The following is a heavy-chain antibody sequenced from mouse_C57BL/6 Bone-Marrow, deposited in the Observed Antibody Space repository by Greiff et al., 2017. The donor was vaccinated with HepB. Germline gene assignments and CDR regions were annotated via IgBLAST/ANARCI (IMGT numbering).Heavy chain of an antibody. CDR3: AGLGAY. J-gene: IGHJ3*01. D-gene: IGHD2-2*01. V-gene: IGHV1-26*01. Sequence: VQLQQSGPELVKPGASVKISCKASGYTFTDYYMNWVKQSHGKSLEWIGDINPNNGGTSYNQKFKGKATLTVDKSSSTAYMELRSLTSEDSAVYYCAGLGAYWGQGTLVTVSA. CDR1: GYTFTDYY. CDR2: INPNNGGT.